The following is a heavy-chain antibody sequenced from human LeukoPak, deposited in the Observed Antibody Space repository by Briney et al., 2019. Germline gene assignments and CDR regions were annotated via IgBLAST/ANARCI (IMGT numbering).Heavy chain of an antibody. D-gene: IGHD5-24*01. CDR2: IYYSGST. Sequence: SGTLSLTWTVSGGSISSYYWRWMRQPPGEGLEWIGYIYYSGSTNYNPSLKSRVTISVDTSKNQFSLKLSSVTAADTAVYYCARGDGYNFPFDYWGQGTLVTVSS. J-gene: IGHJ4*02. CDR3: ARGDGYNFPFDY. CDR1: GGSISSYY. V-gene: IGHV4-59*01.